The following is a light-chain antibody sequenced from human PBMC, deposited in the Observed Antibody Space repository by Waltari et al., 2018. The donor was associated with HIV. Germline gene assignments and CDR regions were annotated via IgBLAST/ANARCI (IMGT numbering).Light chain of an antibody. Sequence: EIVMTQSPATLPVSPGERATLSCRASQNVNNKLAWYQHKPGQAPRLLIYGASTRATGIPARFSGSGFGTEFALTISSLESEDFAVYYCQQYGDWPPWTFGQGTKVEIK. J-gene: IGKJ1*01. CDR2: GAS. V-gene: IGKV3-15*01. CDR3: QQYGDWPPWT. CDR1: QNVNNK.